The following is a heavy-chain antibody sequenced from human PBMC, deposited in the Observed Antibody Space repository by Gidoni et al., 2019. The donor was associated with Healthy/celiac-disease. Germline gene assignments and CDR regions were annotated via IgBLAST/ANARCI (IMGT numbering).Heavy chain of an antibody. V-gene: IGHV3-30*18. CDR3: AKDPTIYDYVLMDGLGDY. D-gene: IGHD3-16*01. Sequence: QVQLVESGGGVVQPGRSLRLSCAASGFTFSSYGMHWVRQAPGKGLEWVAVISYDGSNKYYADSVKGRFTISRDNSKNTLYLQMNSLRAEDTAVYYCAKDPTIYDYVLMDGLGDYWGQGTLVTVSS. CDR1: GFTFSSYG. J-gene: IGHJ4*02. CDR2: ISYDGSNK.